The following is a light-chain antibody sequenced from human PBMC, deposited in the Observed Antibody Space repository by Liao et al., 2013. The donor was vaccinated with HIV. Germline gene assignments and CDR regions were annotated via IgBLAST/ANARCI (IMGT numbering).Light chain of an antibody. CDR3: QVWDSSSDHLWV. Sequence: SYELTQPPSVSVAPGKTARITCGEDNVGSKTVHWYQQKPGQAPVLVISYDSDRPSGIPERFSGSNSGNTATLTISSVEAGDEADYFCQVWDSSSDHLWVFGGGTKLTVL. V-gene: IGLV3-21*01. CDR1: NVGSKT. J-gene: IGLJ3*02. CDR2: YDS.